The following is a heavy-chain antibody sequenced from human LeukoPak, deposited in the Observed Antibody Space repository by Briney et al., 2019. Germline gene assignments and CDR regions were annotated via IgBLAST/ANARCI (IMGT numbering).Heavy chain of an antibody. CDR3: ARTYYYGSGSYYYFDY. Sequence: SVKLSCKASGGTFSSYAISWVRQAAGHGLEWMGGIIPIFGTANYAQKFQGRVTITEDESTSTAYIELSSLRSEDTAVYYCARTYYYGSGSYYYFDYWGQGTLGPVSS. D-gene: IGHD3-10*01. V-gene: IGHV1-69*13. CDR1: GGTFSSYA. CDR2: IIPIFGTA. J-gene: IGHJ4*02.